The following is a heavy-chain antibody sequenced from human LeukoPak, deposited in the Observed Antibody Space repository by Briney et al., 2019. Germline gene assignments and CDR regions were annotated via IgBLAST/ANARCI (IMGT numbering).Heavy chain of an antibody. CDR3: ARDRYDSSGYYY. J-gene: IGHJ4*02. Sequence: GRSLRLSCAASGFTFDDYAMHWVRQAPGKGLEWVSGISWNSGSIGYADSVKGRFTISRDNAKNSLYLQMNSLRAEDTAVYYCARDRYDSSGYYYWGQGTLVTVSS. CDR2: ISWNSGSI. CDR1: GFTFDDYA. D-gene: IGHD3-22*01. V-gene: IGHV3-9*01.